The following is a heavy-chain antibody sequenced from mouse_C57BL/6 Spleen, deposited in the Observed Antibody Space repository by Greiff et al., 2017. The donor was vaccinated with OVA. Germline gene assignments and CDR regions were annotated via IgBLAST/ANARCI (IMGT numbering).Heavy chain of an antibody. Sequence: QVQLQQSGAELMKPGASVKLSCKATGYTFTGYWIEWVKQRPGHGLEWIGEILPGSGSTNYNEKFKGKATFTADTSSNTAYMQLSSLTTEDSAIYYCARRGGFYGSSPYWYFDVWGTGTTVTVSS. CDR2: ILPGSGST. D-gene: IGHD1-1*01. J-gene: IGHJ1*03. V-gene: IGHV1-9*01. CDR1: GYTFTGYW. CDR3: ARRGGFYGSSPYWYFDV.